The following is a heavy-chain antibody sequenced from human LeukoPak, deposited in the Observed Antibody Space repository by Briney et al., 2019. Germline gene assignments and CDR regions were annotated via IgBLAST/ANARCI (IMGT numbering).Heavy chain of an antibody. D-gene: IGHD3-22*01. Sequence: GGSLRLSCAASGFTFSSYGMHWVRQAPGKGLEWVAVISYDGSNKYYADSVKGRFTISRDNSKNTLYLQMNSLRAEDTAVYYCARELDDSSGYYFYLGYWGQGTLVTVSS. CDR3: ARELDDSSGYYFYLGY. CDR2: ISYDGSNK. CDR1: GFTFSSYG. V-gene: IGHV3-30*03. J-gene: IGHJ4*02.